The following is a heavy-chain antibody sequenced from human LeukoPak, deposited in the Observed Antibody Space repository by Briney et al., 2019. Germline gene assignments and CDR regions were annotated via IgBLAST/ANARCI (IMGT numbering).Heavy chain of an antibody. D-gene: IGHD1-26*01. CDR3: AKDGSGTYYKFYFDY. CDR2: VSDSGSST. J-gene: IGHJ4*02. CDR1: GFTLSDFA. V-gene: IGHV3-23*01. Sequence: GGSLRLSCTASGFTLSDFAMSWVRQAPGKGLEWASTVSDSGSSTYYADSVKGRFTISRDNSKNTLCLQMNSLRAEDTAVFYCAKDGSGTYYKFYFDYWGQGALVTVSS.